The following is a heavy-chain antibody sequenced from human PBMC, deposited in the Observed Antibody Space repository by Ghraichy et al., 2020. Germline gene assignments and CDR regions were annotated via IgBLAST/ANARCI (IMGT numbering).Heavy chain of an antibody. J-gene: IGHJ6*02. Sequence: GGSLRLSCAASGFTFSSYWMSWVRQAPGKGLEWVANIKQDGSEKYYVDSVKGRFTISRDNAKNSLYLQMNSLRAEDTAVYYCARDAGDKLYYYYYGMDVWGQGTTVTVSS. V-gene: IGHV3-7*01. CDR3: ARDAGDKLYYYYYGMDV. CDR1: GFTFSSYW. CDR2: IKQDGSEK. D-gene: IGHD1-1*01.